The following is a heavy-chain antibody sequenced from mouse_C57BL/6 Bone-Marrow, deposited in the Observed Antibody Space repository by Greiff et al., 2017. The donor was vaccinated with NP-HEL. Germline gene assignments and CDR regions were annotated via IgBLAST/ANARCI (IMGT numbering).Heavy chain of an antibody. CDR2: IWTGGGP. V-gene: IGHV2-9-1*01. D-gene: IGHD2-4*01. CDR1: GFSLTSYA. CDR3: ARRDYDGWYFDV. Sequence: QVQLKESGPGLVEPSQSLSITCTVSGFSLTSYAISWVRQPTGKGLEWLGVIWTGGGPNYNSALKSRLSISKDNSKSQVFLKMNSLQTDDTARYYCARRDYDGWYFDVWGTGTTVTVSS. J-gene: IGHJ1*03.